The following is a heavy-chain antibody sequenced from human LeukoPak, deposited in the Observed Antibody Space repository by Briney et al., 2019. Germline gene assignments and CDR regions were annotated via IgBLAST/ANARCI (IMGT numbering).Heavy chain of an antibody. V-gene: IGHV3-23*01. Sequence: PGGSLRLSCATSGFTFSSSAMSWVRQAPGKGLEWVSSFRGSGSGGSTYYADSVTARFTISRDNSKNTLYLQMNSLRAEDTAVYYCAKSGYNRFDYWGQGTLVTVSS. D-gene: IGHD5-24*01. J-gene: IGHJ4*02. CDR1: GFTFSSSA. CDR3: AKSGYNRFDY. CDR2: FRGSGSGGST.